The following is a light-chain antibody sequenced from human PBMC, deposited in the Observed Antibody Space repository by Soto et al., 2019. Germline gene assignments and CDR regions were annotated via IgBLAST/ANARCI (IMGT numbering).Light chain of an antibody. CDR2: DVT. J-gene: IGLJ2*01. Sequence: QSALTQPRSVSGSPGQSVTISCTGTSSDVGGYDYVSWYQQHPGKVPKLIIYDVTKRPSGVPDRFSGSRSGSTASLTISGLQPEDEADYYCSSFAGSYTLVVFGGGTQLTVL. CDR1: SSDVGGYDY. CDR3: SSFAGSYTLVV. V-gene: IGLV2-11*01.